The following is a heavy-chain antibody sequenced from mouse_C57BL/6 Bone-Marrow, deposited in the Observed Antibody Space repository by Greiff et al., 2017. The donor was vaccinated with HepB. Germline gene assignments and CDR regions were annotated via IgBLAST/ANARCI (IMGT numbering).Heavy chain of an antibody. CDR2: ISSGGSYT. CDR3: ARLGTTGECL. V-gene: IGHV5-6*01. CDR1: GFTFSSYG. J-gene: IGHJ1*03. Sequence: EVKLVESGGDLVKPGGSLKLSCAASGFTFSSYGMSWVRQTPDKRLEWVATISSGGSYTYYPDSVKGRFTISRDNAKNTLYLQMSSLKSEDTAMYYCARLGTTGECLWGTGTTVTVSS. D-gene: IGHD1-1*01.